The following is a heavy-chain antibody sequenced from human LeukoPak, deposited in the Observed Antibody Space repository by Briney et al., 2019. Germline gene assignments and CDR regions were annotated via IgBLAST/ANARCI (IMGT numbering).Heavy chain of an antibody. CDR3: ARASFQRWLQLGGD. V-gene: IGHV3-48*02. CDR1: GFTFSTYS. J-gene: IGHJ4*02. Sequence: PGGSLRLSCTASGFTFSTYSMNWVRQAPGKGLEWVSYISSSSSTIYYADSVKGRFTTSRDNAKNSLYLQMNSLRDEDTAVYYCARASFQRWLQLGGDWGQGALVTVSS. CDR2: ISSSSSTI. D-gene: IGHD5-24*01.